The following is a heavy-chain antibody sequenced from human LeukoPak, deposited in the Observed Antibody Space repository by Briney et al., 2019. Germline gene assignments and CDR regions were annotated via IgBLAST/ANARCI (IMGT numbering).Heavy chain of an antibody. CDR1: GGSISSYY. D-gene: IGHD4-17*01. CDR2: IYYSGST. Sequence: SETLSLTCTVSGGSISSYYWSWIRQPPGKGLEWIGYIYYSGSTNYNPSLTSRVTISVDTSKNQFSLKLSSVTAADTAVYYCASGDDYGDYVFWGQGTLVTVSS. V-gene: IGHV4-59*01. J-gene: IGHJ4*02. CDR3: ASGDDYGDYVF.